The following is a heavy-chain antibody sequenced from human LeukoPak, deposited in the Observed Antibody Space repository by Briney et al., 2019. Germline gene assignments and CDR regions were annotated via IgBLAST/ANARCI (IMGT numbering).Heavy chain of an antibody. V-gene: IGHV4-39*01. CDR1: GGSISSSSYY. Sequence: SETLSLTCTVSGGSISSSSYYWGWIRHPPGKGLEWIGSIYYSGSTYYNPSLKSRVTISVDTSKNQFSLKLSSVTAADTAVYYCASDLSIAVAQPWGQGTLVTVSS. J-gene: IGHJ5*02. CDR3: ASDLSIAVAQP. CDR2: IYYSGST. D-gene: IGHD6-19*01.